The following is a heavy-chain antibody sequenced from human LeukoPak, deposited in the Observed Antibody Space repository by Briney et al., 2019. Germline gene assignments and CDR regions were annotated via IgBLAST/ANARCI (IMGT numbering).Heavy chain of an antibody. CDR3: ARCKYGSGVTYGMDV. J-gene: IGHJ6*02. D-gene: IGHD3-10*01. Sequence: ASVKVSCKASGYTFTGYYMHWVRQAPGQGLEWMGWINPNSGGTNYAQKFQGRVTMTRDTSISTAYMELSRLRSDDTAVYHCARCKYGSGVTYGMDVWGQGTTVTVSS. CDR2: INPNSGGT. V-gene: IGHV1-2*02. CDR1: GYTFTGYY.